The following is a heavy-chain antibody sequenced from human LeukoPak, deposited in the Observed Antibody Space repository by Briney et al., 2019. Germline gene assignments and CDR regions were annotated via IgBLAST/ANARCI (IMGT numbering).Heavy chain of an antibody. Sequence: SETLSLTCTVSGGSISSYYWSWIRQPPGKGLEWIGYIYYSGSTNYNPSLKSRVTISVDTSKNQFSLKLSSVTAADTAVYYCARATPGFNYNFWSGYYTYFDYWGQGTLVTVSS. CDR2: IYYSGST. J-gene: IGHJ4*02. CDR1: GGSISSYY. CDR3: ARATPGFNYNFWSGYYTYFDY. V-gene: IGHV4-59*01. D-gene: IGHD3-3*01.